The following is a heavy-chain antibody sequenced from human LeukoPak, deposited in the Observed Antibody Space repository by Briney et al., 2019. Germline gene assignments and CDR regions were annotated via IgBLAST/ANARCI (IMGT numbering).Heavy chain of an antibody. V-gene: IGHV4-59*01. CDR1: GGYIRSYY. CDR2: MSHSGST. Sequence: PETLSLTCTVSGGYIRSYYWSWIRQPPGKGLEWIGYMSHSGSTNYSPSLKSRVTISLDTSKNQFSLKLTSVTAADTAVYYCARGRTSFDYWGQGTLVTVSS. D-gene: IGHD4/OR15-4a*01. CDR3: ARGRTSFDY. J-gene: IGHJ4*02.